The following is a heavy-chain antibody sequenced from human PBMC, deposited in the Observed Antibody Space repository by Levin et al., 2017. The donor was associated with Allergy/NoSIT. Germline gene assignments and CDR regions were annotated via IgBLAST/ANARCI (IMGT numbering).Heavy chain of an antibody. CDR2: IIPMVDIV. CDR3: ARGSWFDP. V-gene: IGHV1-69*02. Sequence: ASVKVSCRASGGTFRKYTINWVRQAPGQGLEWMGRIIPMVDIVNYGQRFQGRVTITADTSTSTAYMELNSLRSEDTAFYYCARGSWFDPWGQGTLVTVSS. CDR1: GGTFRKYT. J-gene: IGHJ5*02.